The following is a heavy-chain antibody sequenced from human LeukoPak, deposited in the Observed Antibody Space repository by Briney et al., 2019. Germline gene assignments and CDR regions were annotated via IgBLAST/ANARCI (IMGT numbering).Heavy chain of an antibody. CDR2: VSWNSGSI. D-gene: IGHD2-15*01. CDR1: GLTFGDYV. J-gene: IGHJ4*02. Sequence: GGSLRLSCAASGLTFGDYVMCWVRQAPGKGLDCVSGVSWNSGSIGYADSVKGRFTISRDNAKNSLYLQMNSLRAEDTALYYCAKGGCSGGSCYVFDYWGQGTLVTVSS. V-gene: IGHV3-9*01. CDR3: AKGGCSGGSCYVFDY.